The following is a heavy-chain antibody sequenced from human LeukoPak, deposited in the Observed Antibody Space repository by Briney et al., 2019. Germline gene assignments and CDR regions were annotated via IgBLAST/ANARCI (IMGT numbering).Heavy chain of an antibody. Sequence: GALRLSCVASGFSFSSSDMNWVRQAPGKGLEWVSYISSGGSTVYYADSVKGRFTISRDNAKNSLYLQMSSLRAEDTAVYYCARDQSLLYFDYWGQGTLVTVSS. J-gene: IGHJ4*02. CDR2: ISSGGSTV. V-gene: IGHV3-48*03. CDR1: GFSFSSSD. CDR3: ARDQSLLYFDY. D-gene: IGHD2-15*01.